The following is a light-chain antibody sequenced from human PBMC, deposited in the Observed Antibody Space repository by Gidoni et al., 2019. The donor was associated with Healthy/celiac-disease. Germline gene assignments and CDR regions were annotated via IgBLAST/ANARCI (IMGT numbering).Light chain of an antibody. CDR3: QQLNSYPQIT. V-gene: IGKV1-9*01. CDR2: AAS. J-gene: IGKJ5*01. CDR1: QGISSY. Sequence: DIQLTQSPSFLSASVGDRVPITCRASQGISSYLAWYQQKPGKAPKLLIYAASTLLSGVPSRFSGSGSGTEFTLTISSLQPEDFATYYCQQLNSYPQITFXQXTRLEIK.